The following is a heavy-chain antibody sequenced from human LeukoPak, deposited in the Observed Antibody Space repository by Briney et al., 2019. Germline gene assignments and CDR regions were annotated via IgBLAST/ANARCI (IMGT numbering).Heavy chain of an antibody. D-gene: IGHD3-22*01. CDR1: GYSISSGYY. Sequence: SETLSLTCTVSGYSISSGYYWGWVRQAPGKGLEWIGSIYYTGSTYYNPSLKSRVTISVDTSKNQFSLKLRSVTAADTAVYYCARVGGITMIVVLITDAFDIWGQGTMVTVSS. CDR2: IYYTGST. CDR3: ARVGGITMIVVLITDAFDI. J-gene: IGHJ3*02. V-gene: IGHV4-38-2*02.